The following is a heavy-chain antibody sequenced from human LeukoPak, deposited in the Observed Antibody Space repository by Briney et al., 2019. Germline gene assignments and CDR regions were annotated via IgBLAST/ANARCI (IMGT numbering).Heavy chain of an antibody. CDR1: GYNFTTYW. V-gene: IGHV5-51*01. J-gene: IGHJ4*02. D-gene: IGHD6-19*01. CDR2: IYPGDSDT. Sequence: KRGESLNISCKGSGYNFTTYWIGWVRQMPGKGLEWMGIIYPGDSDTRYSPSFQGQVIISADKSISTAYLQWSSLKASDTAMYYCARLNKPDSSVDYWGQGTLVTVSS. CDR3: ARLNKPDSSVDY.